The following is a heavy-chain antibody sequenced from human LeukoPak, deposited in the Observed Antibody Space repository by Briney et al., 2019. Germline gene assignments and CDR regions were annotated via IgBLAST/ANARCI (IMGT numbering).Heavy chain of an antibody. CDR1: GFTFSSYW. V-gene: IGHV3-74*01. CDR2: INSDGTTT. D-gene: IGHD3-16*01. Sequence: PGGSLRLSCAASGFTFSSYWMHWVRQAPGKGLVWVSRINSDGTTTSYADSVKGRFTISRDNAQISLYLQMNSLRVEDTAVYYCASGHYDYVWGSISPTNYFDNWGQGTLVTVSS. CDR3: ASGHYDYVWGSISPTNYFDN. J-gene: IGHJ4*02.